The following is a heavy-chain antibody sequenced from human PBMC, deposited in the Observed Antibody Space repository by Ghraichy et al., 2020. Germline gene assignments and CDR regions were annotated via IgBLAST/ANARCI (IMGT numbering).Heavy chain of an antibody. CDR2: IIPILSIT. CDR1: GGTFSTYT. CDR3: ARDDPSIRGSIGY. D-gene: IGHD3-10*01. V-gene: IGHV1-69*04. J-gene: IGHJ4*02. Sequence: SVKVSCKASGGTFSTYTFSWVRQAPGQGLEWMGRIIPILSITNYAQNFQGRVTITADTSTTTAYMELNSLTSEDTAVYYCARDDPSIRGSIGYWGQGTLVTVSS.